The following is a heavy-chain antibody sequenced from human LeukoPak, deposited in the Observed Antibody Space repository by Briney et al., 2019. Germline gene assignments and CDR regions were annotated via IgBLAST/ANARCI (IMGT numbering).Heavy chain of an antibody. CDR2: IKQDGSEK. D-gene: IGHD5-12*01. Sequence: GGSLRLSCAASGFTFSSYWMSWVRQAPGKGLEWVANIKQDGSEKYYVDSVKGRFTISRDNAKNSLYLQMNSLRAEDTAVYYCARANRRDGYNTDYWGQGTLVTVSS. J-gene: IGHJ4*02. V-gene: IGHV3-7*01. CDR1: GFTFSSYW. CDR3: ARANRRDGYNTDY.